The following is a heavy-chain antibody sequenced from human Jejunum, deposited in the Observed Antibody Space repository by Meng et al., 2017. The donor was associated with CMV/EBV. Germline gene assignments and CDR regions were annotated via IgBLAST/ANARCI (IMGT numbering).Heavy chain of an antibody. V-gene: IGHV3-21*01. J-gene: IGHJ4*02. D-gene: IGHD6-19*01. CDR1: FTFSSYS. CDR2: ITSDSTYN. CDR3: ARAGVFGSGLGY. Sequence: FTFSSYSMNGVRKARGRGLEWVSSITSDSTYNYWADSVKGRFTISRDNAKSSLYLQMNSLGVEDTAVYYCARAGVFGSGLGYWGQGTLDTVSS.